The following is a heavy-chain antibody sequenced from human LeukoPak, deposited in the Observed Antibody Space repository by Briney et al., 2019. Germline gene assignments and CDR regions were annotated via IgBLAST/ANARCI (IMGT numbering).Heavy chain of an antibody. D-gene: IGHD2-15*01. Sequence: GGSLRLSCAASGFTFSSHGMHWVRQAPGKGLEGVAFIRYDGSNKYYADSVKGRFTISRDNSKNTLYLQMNSLRAEDTAVYYCAKGAGYCSGGSCYRLDYWGQGTLVTVSS. CDR2: IRYDGSNK. CDR3: AKGAGYCSGGSCYRLDY. V-gene: IGHV3-30*02. J-gene: IGHJ4*02. CDR1: GFTFSSHG.